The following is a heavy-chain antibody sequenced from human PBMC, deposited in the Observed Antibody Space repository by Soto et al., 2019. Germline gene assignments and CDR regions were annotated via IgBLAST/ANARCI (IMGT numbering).Heavy chain of an antibody. Sequence: QGKLVQSGAEVKKPGASVKVSCKASGYTFTRSGISWVRQAPGQGLEWMGWISGYNGDTNYAQKFQGRVTMTTDTSTTTAYMELRSLTSDDTAVYYCAKNGQPPYYYYGMDVWGQGTTVTVSS. CDR2: ISGYNGDT. V-gene: IGHV1-18*01. D-gene: IGHD2-8*01. J-gene: IGHJ6*02. CDR3: AKNGQPPYYYYGMDV. CDR1: GYTFTRSG.